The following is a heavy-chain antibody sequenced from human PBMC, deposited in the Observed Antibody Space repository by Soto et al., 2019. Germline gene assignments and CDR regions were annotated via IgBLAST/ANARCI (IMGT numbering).Heavy chain of an antibody. Sequence: GASVKVSCKASGYTFTSYDINWVRQATGQGLEWMGWTNPNSGNTGYAQKFQGRVTMTRNTSISTAYMELSSLRSEDTAVYHCARGANWNDDDAFDIWGQGTMVTVSS. V-gene: IGHV1-8*01. CDR2: TNPNSGNT. CDR1: GYTFTSYD. J-gene: IGHJ3*02. D-gene: IGHD1-1*01. CDR3: ARGANWNDDDAFDI.